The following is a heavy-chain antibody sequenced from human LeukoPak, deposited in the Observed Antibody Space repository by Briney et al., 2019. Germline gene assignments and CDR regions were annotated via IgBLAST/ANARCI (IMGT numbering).Heavy chain of an antibody. CDR2: IYYSGST. Sequence: SETLSLTCTVSGGSISSYYWNWIRQPPGKGLEWIGYIYYSGSTNYNPSLKSRVTISVDTSKNQFSLKLSSVTAADTAVYYCARHRGRYYDSGSYYYFDYWGQGTLVTVSS. J-gene: IGHJ4*02. CDR3: ARHRGRYYDSGSYYYFDY. D-gene: IGHD3-10*01. CDR1: GGSISSYY. V-gene: IGHV4-59*01.